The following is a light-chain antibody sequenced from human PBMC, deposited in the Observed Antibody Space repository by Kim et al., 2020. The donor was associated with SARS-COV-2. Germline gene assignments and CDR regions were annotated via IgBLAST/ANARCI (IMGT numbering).Light chain of an antibody. CDR2: DVN. J-gene: IGLJ1*01. V-gene: IGLV2-11*03. Sequence: PGQSVTISCTGTSSDVGAFDFVSWYQQHPGKAPNLTIYDVNKRPSGVPSRFSGSKSGNTASLTISGLQTEDEADYYCCSYAGNLRVFGTGTKVTVL. CDR1: SSDVGAFDF. CDR3: CSYAGNLRV.